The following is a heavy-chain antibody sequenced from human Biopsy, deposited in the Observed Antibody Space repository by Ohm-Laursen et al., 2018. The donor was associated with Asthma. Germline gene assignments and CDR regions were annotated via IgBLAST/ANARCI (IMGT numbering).Heavy chain of an antibody. CDR2: IWYDGRKK. CDR1: GITFSTYG. CDR3: ARKIAARGGMGV. J-gene: IGHJ6*02. V-gene: IGHV3-33*01. Sequence: PLRLSCAASGITFSTYGMHWVRQAPGKGLEWVSFIWYDGRKKTYADSVKGRFTISRDNSKNTLYLQMNSLRAGDTAVYYCARKIAARGGMGVWGQGTTVTVSS. D-gene: IGHD6-6*01.